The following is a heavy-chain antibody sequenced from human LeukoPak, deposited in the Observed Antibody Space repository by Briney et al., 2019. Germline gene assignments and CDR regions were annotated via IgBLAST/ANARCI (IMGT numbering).Heavy chain of an antibody. D-gene: IGHD1-26*01. V-gene: IGHV3-30*02. CDR3: AKDPGGEVLPDY. CDR1: GFTFRSYG. J-gene: IGHJ4*02. CDR2: IRYDGTKK. Sequence: GGSLRLSCAASGFTFRSYGMHWVRQAPGKGLEWVAFIRYDGTKKNYADSVKGRFTISRGNSKNTVYLEVSSLRAEDTAVYYCAKDPGGEVLPDYWGQGTLVTVSS.